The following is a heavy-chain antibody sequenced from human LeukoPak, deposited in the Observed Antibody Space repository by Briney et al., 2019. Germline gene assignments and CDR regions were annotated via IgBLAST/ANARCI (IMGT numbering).Heavy chain of an antibody. CDR2: IRSSGSTI. V-gene: IGHV3-48*01. Sequence: GGSLRLSCAASGFTFSSYNMNWVRQAPGKGLEWVSNIRSSGSTIYYADSVKGRFTISRDNAENSLYLQMNSLRVEDTAVYYCARDDYGDRKLFDSWGQGTLVTVSS. CDR1: GFTFSSYN. CDR3: ARDDYGDRKLFDS. D-gene: IGHD4-17*01. J-gene: IGHJ4*02.